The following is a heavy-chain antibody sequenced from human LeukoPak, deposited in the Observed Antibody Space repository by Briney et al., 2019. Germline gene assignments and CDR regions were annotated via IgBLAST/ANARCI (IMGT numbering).Heavy chain of an antibody. CDR2: IYTSGST. J-gene: IGHJ6*02. CDR1: GGSISSYY. CDR3: ARDSNSVVVPAAKYGMDV. D-gene: IGHD2-2*01. Sequence: PSGTLSLTCTVSGGSISSYYWSWIRQPAGKGLEWIGRIYTSGSTNYNPSLKSRVTMSVDTSKNQFSLKLSSVTAADTAVYYCARDSNSVVVPAAKYGMDVWGQGTTVTVSS. V-gene: IGHV4-4*07.